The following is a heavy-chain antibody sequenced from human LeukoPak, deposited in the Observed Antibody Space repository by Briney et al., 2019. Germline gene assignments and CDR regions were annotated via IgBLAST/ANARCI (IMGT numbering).Heavy chain of an antibody. CDR2: IYYTGAT. CDR3: ARYGGSGWVIDN. J-gene: IGHJ4*02. D-gene: IGHD6-19*01. Sequence: SETLSLTRTVSGGSISSYYWTWIRQPPGKGLEWIGYIYYTGATSYNPSLKSRVTISVDTSKKQFSLKLTSVTAADPAVYYCARYGGSGWVIDNWGQGTLVTVSS. V-gene: IGHV4-59*08. CDR1: GGSISSYY.